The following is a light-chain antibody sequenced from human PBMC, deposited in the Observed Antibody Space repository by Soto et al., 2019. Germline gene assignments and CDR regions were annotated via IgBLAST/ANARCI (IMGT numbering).Light chain of an antibody. V-gene: IGKV3-20*01. CDR1: QSITSTY. CDR3: QQYGSSPPIT. Sequence: EFVLTQSAGTLSLSPGETATLSCSASQSITSTYLAWYQQKPPQAPRLLIYGASSRATGIPDRFSGSGSATDFSPTISRLEPEDFAVYYCQQYGSSPPITFGHGTKVDI. CDR2: GAS. J-gene: IGKJ1*01.